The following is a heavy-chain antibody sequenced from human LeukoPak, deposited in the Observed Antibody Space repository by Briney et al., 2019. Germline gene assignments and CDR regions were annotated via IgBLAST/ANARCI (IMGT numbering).Heavy chain of an antibody. CDR3: ARVSGSYYDY. D-gene: IGHD1-26*01. CDR1: GFTFSDHY. J-gene: IGHJ4*02. V-gene: IGHV3-72*01. CDR2: TRNKANSYTT. Sequence: PGGSLRLSCAASGFTFSDHYMDWVRQAPGKGLEWVGRTRNKANSYTTEYAASVKGRFTISRDDSKNSLYLQMNSLKTEDTAVYYCARVSGSYYDYWGQGTLVTVSS.